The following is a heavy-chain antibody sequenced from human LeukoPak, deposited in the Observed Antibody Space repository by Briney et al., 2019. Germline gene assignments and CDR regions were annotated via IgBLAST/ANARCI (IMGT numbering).Heavy chain of an antibody. CDR3: ARDNSVGDVAWWFDP. CDR1: GYSFTSYG. V-gene: IGHV1-46*01. J-gene: IGHJ5*02. D-gene: IGHD1-26*01. Sequence: GESLKISCKGSGYSFTSYGISWVRQAPGQGLEWLGLINPTGSSTLYAQKFQGRVTMTRDMSTTTDYMELSSLRSDDTAVYYCARDNSVGDVAWWFDPWGQGTLVTVSS. CDR2: INPTGSST.